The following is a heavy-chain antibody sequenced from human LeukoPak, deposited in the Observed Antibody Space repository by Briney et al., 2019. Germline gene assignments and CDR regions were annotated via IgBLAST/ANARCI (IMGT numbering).Heavy chain of an antibody. Sequence: GGSLRLSCAASGFTFSNYGMHWVRQAPGKGLEWVAVVSSDGSIDYYADSVRGRFTVSRDNSKNTLYLQFNSLRPEDTAVYYCAREGMGTTFSAWFDPWGQGTLVTVSS. D-gene: IGHD1-7*01. CDR1: GFTFSNYG. CDR2: VSSDGSID. V-gene: IGHV3-30*03. CDR3: AREGMGTTFSAWFDP. J-gene: IGHJ5*02.